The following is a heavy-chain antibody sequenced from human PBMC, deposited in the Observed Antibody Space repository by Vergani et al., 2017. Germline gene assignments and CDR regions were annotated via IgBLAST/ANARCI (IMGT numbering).Heavy chain of an antibody. CDR3: AGDSVAARTFYHWYFDL. V-gene: IGHV4-59*01. Sequence: QVQLQESGPGLVKPSETLSLTCTVSGGSISSYYWSWIRQPPGKGVEWFGDIYYSGSTNYNPPLKKRVTISVDTSKNHFSLKLSSVTAADTAVYYCAGDSVAARTFYHWYFDLWGRGTLVTVSS. CDR2: IYYSGST. J-gene: IGHJ2*01. CDR1: GGSISSYY. D-gene: IGHD6-6*01.